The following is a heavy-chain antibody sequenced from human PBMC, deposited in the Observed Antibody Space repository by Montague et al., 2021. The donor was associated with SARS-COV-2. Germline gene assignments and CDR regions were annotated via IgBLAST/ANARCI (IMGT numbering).Heavy chain of an antibody. CDR3: ARAIVDVTMIIVVMTGVEHYFDF. Sequence: SETLSLTCAVYGGSFIDYYWSWIRQPPGKGLEWIGDINHSGSTNYNPSLKSRVSISVDTSKNQFSLKLRSVTAADTAVYYCARAIVDVTMIIVVMTGVEHYFDFWGQGTLVTVSS. CDR2: INHSGST. J-gene: IGHJ4*02. V-gene: IGHV4-34*01. CDR1: GGSFIDYY. D-gene: IGHD3-22*01.